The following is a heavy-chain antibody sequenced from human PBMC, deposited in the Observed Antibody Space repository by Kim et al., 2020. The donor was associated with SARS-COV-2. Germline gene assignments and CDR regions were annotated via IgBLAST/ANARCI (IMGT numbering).Heavy chain of an antibody. V-gene: IGHV3-53*01. Sequence: ADSVKRRFTISRDNSKNTLYLQMNSLRAEDTAVYYCARMAVVPAANYFDYWGQGTLVTVSS. J-gene: IGHJ4*02. D-gene: IGHD2-2*01. CDR3: ARMAVVPAANYFDY.